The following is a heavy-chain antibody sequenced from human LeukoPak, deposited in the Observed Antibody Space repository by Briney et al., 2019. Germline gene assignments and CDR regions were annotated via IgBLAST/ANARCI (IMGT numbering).Heavy chain of an antibody. CDR1: GFTFSSYA. J-gene: IGHJ4*02. V-gene: IGHV3-23*01. D-gene: IGHD4-11*01. CDR2: ISGSGGST. CDR3: AKDPDPYSNYALGYFDY. Sequence: GGSLRLSCAASGFTFSSYAMSWVSQAPGKGLEWVSAISGSGGSTYYADSVKGRFTISRDNSKNTLYLQMNSLRAEDTAVYYCAKDPDPYSNYALGYFDYWGQGTLVTLSS.